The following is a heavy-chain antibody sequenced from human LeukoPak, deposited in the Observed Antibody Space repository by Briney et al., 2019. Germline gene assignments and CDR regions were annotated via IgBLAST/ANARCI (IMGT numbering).Heavy chain of an antibody. Sequence: PGGSLRLSCAASGFTFDDYTMHWVRQAPGKGLEWVSLISWDGGSTYYADPVKGRFTISRDNSKNSLYLQMNSLRTEDTALYYCAKDYRGSSGYFDYWGQGTLVTVSS. D-gene: IGHD6-25*01. CDR3: AKDYRGSSGYFDY. J-gene: IGHJ4*02. CDR2: ISWDGGST. V-gene: IGHV3-43*01. CDR1: GFTFDDYT.